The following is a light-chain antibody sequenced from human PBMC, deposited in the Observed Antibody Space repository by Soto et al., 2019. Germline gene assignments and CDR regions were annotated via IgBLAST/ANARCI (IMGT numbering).Light chain of an antibody. Sequence: QSVLTQPPSASGSPGQSVTISCTGTSSDIGGYNFVSWYQQHPGKAPKLMIDEVNKRPSGVPDRFSGSKSGNTASLTVSGLQADDEADYYCCSLTTSHTYVFGSGTKLTVL. CDR3: CSLTTSHTYV. CDR2: EVN. V-gene: IGLV2-8*01. J-gene: IGLJ1*01. CDR1: SSDIGGYNF.